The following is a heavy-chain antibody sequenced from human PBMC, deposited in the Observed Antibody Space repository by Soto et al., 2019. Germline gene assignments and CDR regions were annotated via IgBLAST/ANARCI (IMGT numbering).Heavy chain of an antibody. CDR1: GFTVSSNY. D-gene: IGHD3-22*01. CDR2: IYSGSST. J-gene: IGHJ3*02. CDR3: ARDGHYSSGYYSEAFDI. V-gene: IGHV3-53*01. Sequence: PGGSLRLTCADSGFTVSSNYMGWVRQAPGKGLGWVSVIYSGSSTYYADSVKGRFTISRDNSKNTLYLQMNSLRAEDTAVYYCARDGHYSSGYYSEAFDIWGQGTMVTVSS.